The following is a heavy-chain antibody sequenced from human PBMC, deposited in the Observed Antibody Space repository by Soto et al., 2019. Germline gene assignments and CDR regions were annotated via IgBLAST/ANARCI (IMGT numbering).Heavy chain of an antibody. CDR2: IHSSGTTI. V-gene: IGHV3-48*03. Sequence: GGSLRLSGAASGFTFSRYEMNWVRQAPGKGLEWISYIHSSGTTISYADSVKGRFTISRDNGKNSLCLQMNSLSAEDTAVYYCATRTGGGGAFDFWGQGTMVTVSS. J-gene: IGHJ3*01. CDR3: ATRTGGGGAFDF. CDR1: GFTFSRYE. D-gene: IGHD1-1*01.